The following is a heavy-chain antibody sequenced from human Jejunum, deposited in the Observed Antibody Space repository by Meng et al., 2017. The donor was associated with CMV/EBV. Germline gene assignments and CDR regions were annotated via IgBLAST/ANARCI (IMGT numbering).Heavy chain of an antibody. V-gene: IGHV1-2*02. J-gene: IGHJ6*02. Sequence: VPQAPGQWLEWMGWINPHSGGTQYAQKFQGRVTMTRDSSISTAYLELSRLRSDDTAVYYCARSGKTGTLLPLGYYSYGMDVWGQGTTVTVSS. CDR3: ARSGKTGTLLPLGYYSYGMDV. CDR2: INPHSGGT. D-gene: IGHD1-7*01.